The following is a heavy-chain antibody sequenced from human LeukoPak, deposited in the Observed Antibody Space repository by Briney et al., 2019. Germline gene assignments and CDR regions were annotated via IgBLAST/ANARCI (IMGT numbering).Heavy chain of an antibody. CDR3: ARDLSGYDYFDY. Sequence: GGSLRLSCAASGFTFSSYEMNWVRQAPGKGLEWVSYISSSGSTIYYADSVEGRFTISRDNAKNSLYLQMNSLRAEDTAVYYCARDLSGYDYFDYWGQGTLVTVSS. CDR1: GFTFSSYE. J-gene: IGHJ4*02. V-gene: IGHV3-48*03. D-gene: IGHD5-12*01. CDR2: ISSSGSTI.